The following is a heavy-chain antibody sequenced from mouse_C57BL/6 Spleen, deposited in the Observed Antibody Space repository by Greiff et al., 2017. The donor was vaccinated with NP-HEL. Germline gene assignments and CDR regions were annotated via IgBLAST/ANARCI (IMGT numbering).Heavy chain of an antibody. D-gene: IGHD2-4*01. CDR1: GYAFSSSW. V-gene: IGHV1-82*01. CDR3: ARRDYYDYDGAMDY. J-gene: IGHJ4*01. Sequence: VQLQQSGPELVKPGASVKISCKASGYAFSSSWMNWVKQRPGKGLEWIGRIYPGDGDTNYNGKFKGKATLTADKSSSTAYMQLSSLTSEDSAVYFCARRDYYDYDGAMDYWGQGTSVTVSS. CDR2: IYPGDGDT.